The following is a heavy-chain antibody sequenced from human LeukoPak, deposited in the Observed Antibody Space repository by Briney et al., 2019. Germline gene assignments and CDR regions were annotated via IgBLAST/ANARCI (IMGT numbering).Heavy chain of an antibody. V-gene: IGHV3-53*01. CDR3: ARALCVGGIICGPDY. D-gene: IGHD2-15*01. Sequence: GGSLRLSCAASGFTVSDSYMSWVRQAPGKGLEWVSVIYRDGDIYYADSVKGRFTISRDNFKNTLYLQMNSLRAEDTAVYYCARALCVGGIICGPDYWGQGTLVTVSS. J-gene: IGHJ4*02. CDR1: GFTVSDSY. CDR2: IYRDGDI.